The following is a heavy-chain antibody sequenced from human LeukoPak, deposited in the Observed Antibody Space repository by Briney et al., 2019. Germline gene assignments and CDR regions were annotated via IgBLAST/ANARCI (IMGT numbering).Heavy chain of an antibody. CDR1: GYSISSGYY. D-gene: IGHD2-2*01. CDR3: ARVYVEYQLRVFDY. J-gene: IGHJ4*02. Sequence: SETLSLTCTVSGYSISSGYYCGWIRQAPGKGLEWIGSIYHSGSTYYNPSLKSRVTISVDTSKNQFSLKLSSVTAADTAVYYCARVYVEYQLRVFDYWGQGTLVTVSS. V-gene: IGHV4-38-2*02. CDR2: IYHSGST.